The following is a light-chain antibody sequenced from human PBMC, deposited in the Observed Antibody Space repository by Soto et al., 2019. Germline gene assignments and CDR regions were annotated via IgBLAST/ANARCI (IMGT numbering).Light chain of an antibody. Sequence: QSALTQPPSASGSPGQSLTISCTGTSSEVGFYNFVSWYQQRPGKAPKLVIYEVTKRPSGVPDRFSGSKSGSTASLTVSGLQADDEAEYYCASYAGTKLFVFGSGTKLTVL. V-gene: IGLV2-8*01. CDR3: ASYAGTKLFV. CDR2: EVT. CDR1: SSEVGFYNF. J-gene: IGLJ6*01.